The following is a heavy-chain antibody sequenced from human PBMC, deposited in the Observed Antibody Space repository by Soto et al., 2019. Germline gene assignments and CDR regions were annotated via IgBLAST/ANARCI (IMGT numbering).Heavy chain of an antibody. CDR3: AKDFRGYSYGYEGYFDY. CDR2: TSGSGGST. D-gene: IGHD5-18*01. J-gene: IGHJ4*02. V-gene: IGHV3-23*01. Sequence: EVQLLESGGGLVQPGGSLRLSCAASGFTFSSYAMNWVRQAPGKGLEWVSVTSGSGGSTYYADSVKGRFTVSRDNSKNTLYLQMNSPRAEDTAVYYCAKDFRGYSYGYEGYFDYWGQGTLVTVSS. CDR1: GFTFSSYA.